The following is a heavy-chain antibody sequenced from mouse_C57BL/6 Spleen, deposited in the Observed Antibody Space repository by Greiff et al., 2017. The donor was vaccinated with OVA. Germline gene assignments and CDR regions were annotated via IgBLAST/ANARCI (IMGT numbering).Heavy chain of an antibody. D-gene: IGHD2-14*01. J-gene: IGHJ1*03. CDR2: IDPSSGGT. CDR3: AREVLPGYFDV. Sequence: QVQLQQSGAELVKPGASVKLSCKASGYTFTSYWMHWVKQRPGRGLEWIGRIDPSSGGTKYTEKFTSKATLTVDKSSSTAYMQLSSLTSEDSAVDYCAREVLPGYFDVWGTGTTVTVSS. CDR1: GYTFTSYW. V-gene: IGHV1-72*01.